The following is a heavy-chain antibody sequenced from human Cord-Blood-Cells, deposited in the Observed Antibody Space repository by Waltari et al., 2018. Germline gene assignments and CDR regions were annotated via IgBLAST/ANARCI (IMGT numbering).Heavy chain of an antibody. CDR3: ARETVYDAFDI. V-gene: IGHV2-26*01. CDR2: IFSNDEK. J-gene: IGHJ3*02. D-gene: IGHD1-1*01. CDR1: GFSLSNARMG. Sequence: QVTLQESGPVLVKPTATLPLTCTVSGFSLSNARMGVSWIRQPPGKALEWLAHIFSNDEKSYSTSLKSRLTISKDTPKSQVVLTMTNMDPVDTATYYCARETVYDAFDIWGQGTMVTVSS.